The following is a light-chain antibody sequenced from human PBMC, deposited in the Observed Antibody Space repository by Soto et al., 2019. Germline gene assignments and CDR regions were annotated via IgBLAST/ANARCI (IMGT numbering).Light chain of an antibody. CDR3: QQYTNFPLT. Sequence: DIQMTQPPSTLSASVGDRVTITCRASQSISSWLAWYQQKPGKAPKLLIHEASRLETGVPSRFSGSESGTAFTLTISGLHAEDSATYYCQQYTNFPLTFGGGPKVDIK. J-gene: IGKJ4*01. CDR2: EAS. V-gene: IGKV1-5*01. CDR1: QSISSW.